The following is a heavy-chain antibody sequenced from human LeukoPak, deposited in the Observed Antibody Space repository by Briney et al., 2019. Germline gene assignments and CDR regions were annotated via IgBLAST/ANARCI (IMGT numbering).Heavy chain of an antibody. Sequence: GGSLRLSCAASGFTFSSYAMSWVRQAPGKGLEWVSTISGSGDNTYYADSVKGRLTISRDNSKNTLYLQMNSLRAEDTAVYYCARVTYGSGTYGAFVYWGQGTLVTVSS. J-gene: IGHJ4*02. V-gene: IGHV3-23*01. CDR1: GFTFSSYA. D-gene: IGHD3-10*01. CDR2: ISGSGDNT. CDR3: ARVTYGSGTYGAFVY.